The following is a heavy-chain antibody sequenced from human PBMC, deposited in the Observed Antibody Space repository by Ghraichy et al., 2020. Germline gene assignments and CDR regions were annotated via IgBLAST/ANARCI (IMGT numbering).Heavy chain of an antibody. D-gene: IGHD2-2*01. CDR2: IDWDDDK. CDR1: GFSLSTSGMC. CDR3: ARLIYCSSTNCYYFDS. Sequence: SGPTLVKPTQTLTLTCTFSGFSLSTSGMCVSWIRQPPGKALEWLARIDWDDDKYYSTSLKTRLTISKDTSKNQVVLTMTNMDPVDTATYYCARLIYCSSTNCYYFDSWGQGTLVTVSS. J-gene: IGHJ4*02. V-gene: IGHV2-70*11.